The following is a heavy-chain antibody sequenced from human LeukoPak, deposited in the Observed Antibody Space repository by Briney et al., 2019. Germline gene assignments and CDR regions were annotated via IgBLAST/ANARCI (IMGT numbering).Heavy chain of an antibody. V-gene: IGHV3-53*01. CDR1: GFTFSSYS. J-gene: IGHJ4*02. Sequence: GGSLRLSCAASGFTFSSYSMNWVRQAPGKGLEWVSLIHSDDSTYYADSVKGRFTISRDNSKNTLYLQMNSLRAEDTAMYYCARARGYSYGGDYWGQGTLVTVSS. D-gene: IGHD5-18*01. CDR3: ARARGYSYGGDY. CDR2: IHSDDST.